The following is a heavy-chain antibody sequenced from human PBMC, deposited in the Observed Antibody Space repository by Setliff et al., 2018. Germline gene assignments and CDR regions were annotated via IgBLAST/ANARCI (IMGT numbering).Heavy chain of an antibody. CDR1: GVSTSNVNYY. D-gene: IGHD3-3*01. J-gene: IGHJ5*02. CDR2: IYYNGNT. CDR3: ARGDFWSGYSDNLNWFDP. V-gene: IGHV4-39*01. Sequence: PSETLSLTCLVSGVSTSNVNYYWAWIRQPPGKGLEWIASIYYNGNTYYNPSLKSRVTMSVVTSKNQFSLNLRSVTSTDTSVYYCARGDFWSGYSDNLNWFDPWGQGTLVTVSS.